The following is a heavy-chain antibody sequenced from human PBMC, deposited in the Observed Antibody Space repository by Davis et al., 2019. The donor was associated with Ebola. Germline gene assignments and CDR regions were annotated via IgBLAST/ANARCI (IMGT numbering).Heavy chain of an antibody. V-gene: IGHV1-18*01. CDR2: ISAFNGHI. J-gene: IGHJ6*04. D-gene: IGHD2-2*01. Sequence: AASVKVSCKASGYSFISNGITWVRRAPGQGLEFMGWISAFNGHIRYAPKFQGRVTMTTDTSTTTAYMELRSLTPDDTAVYYCAKDPRRYGSSTSCPTTPLGLDVWGKGTTVIVSS. CDR3: AKDPRRYGSSTSCPTTPLGLDV. CDR1: GYSFISNG.